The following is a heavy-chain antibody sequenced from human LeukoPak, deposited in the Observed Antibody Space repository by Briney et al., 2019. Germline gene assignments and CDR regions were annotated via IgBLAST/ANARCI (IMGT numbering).Heavy chain of an antibody. CDR1: GGSISSYY. CDR3: ARHLRNHDAFDI. CDR2: IYYSGST. Sequence: SETLSLTCTVSGGSISSYYWSWIRQPPWKELEWIGYIYYSGSTNYNPSLKSRVTISVDTSKNQFSLKLGSVTAADTAVYYCARHLRNHDAFDIWGQGTMVTVSS. V-gene: IGHV4-59*08. J-gene: IGHJ3*02. D-gene: IGHD1-14*01.